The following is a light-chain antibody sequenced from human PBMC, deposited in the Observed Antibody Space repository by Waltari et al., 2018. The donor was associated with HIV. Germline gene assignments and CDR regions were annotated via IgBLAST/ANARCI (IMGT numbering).Light chain of an antibody. CDR2: DTS. CDR1: QDISNY. Sequence: DIQMTLSPSSLSSSVGATVTITCHASQDISNYLNWYQQKPGKAPKLLIYDTSRLETGVPSRFSGSGSATDFTFTISSLQPEDIATYYCQQHDTFPLTFGGGTKVEIK. CDR3: QQHDTFPLT. J-gene: IGKJ4*01. V-gene: IGKV1-33*01.